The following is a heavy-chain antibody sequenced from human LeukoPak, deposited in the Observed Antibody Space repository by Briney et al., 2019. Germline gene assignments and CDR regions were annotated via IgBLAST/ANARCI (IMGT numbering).Heavy chain of an antibody. D-gene: IGHD3-16*01. J-gene: IGHJ4*02. CDR1: GGSISSSFYY. CDR3: ARSNARSHESYYFDY. Sequence: NPSETLSLTCTVSGGSISSSFYYWGWIRQPPGKGLEWIGSIYYSGSTYYNPSLKSRVTISVDTSKNQFSLKLSSVTAADTAVYYCARSNARSHESYYFDYWGQGTLVTVSS. V-gene: IGHV4-39*07. CDR2: IYYSGST.